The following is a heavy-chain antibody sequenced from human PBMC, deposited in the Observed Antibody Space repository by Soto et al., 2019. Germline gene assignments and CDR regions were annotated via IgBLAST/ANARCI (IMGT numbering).Heavy chain of an antibody. J-gene: IGHJ6*02. Sequence: QVRLVQSGAEVKKPGSSVKVSCEASGGTFSSYAVTWVRQAPGQGLEWMGGIIPIVTTPNYAQKFQGRLTMSADKHTSTSYMELSSLRSEDTGVESCARVGYNFLSRYHYYGMDVWGQGTTVIVSS. D-gene: IGHD1-1*01. CDR1: GGTFSSYA. CDR2: IIPIVTTP. CDR3: ARVGYNFLSRYHYYGMDV. V-gene: IGHV1-69*06.